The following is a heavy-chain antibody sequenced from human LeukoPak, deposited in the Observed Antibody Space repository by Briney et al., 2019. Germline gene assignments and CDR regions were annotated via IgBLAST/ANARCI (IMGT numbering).Heavy chain of an antibody. D-gene: IGHD3-22*01. CDR1: GFTFTSSA. J-gene: IGHJ1*01. V-gene: IGHV1-58*01. Sequence: ASVKVSCKASGFTFTSSAVQWVREARGQRLEWIGWIVVGSGNTNHAQNFQERVTITRDLSTSTTYMEPSSLRSEHTAVYYRAAEGYYHRSGLWYFQHCGQATLPTVYS. CDR2: IVVGSGNT. CDR3: AAEGYYHRSGLWYFQH.